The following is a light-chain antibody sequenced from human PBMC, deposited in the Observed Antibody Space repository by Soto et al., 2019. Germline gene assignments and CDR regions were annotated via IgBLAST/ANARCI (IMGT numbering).Light chain of an antibody. CDR3: QQFNNYPPT. CDR1: QSVIDNY. V-gene: IGKV1D-13*01. Sequence: TQSPGTLSLSPGERATLSCRASQSVIDNYLAWYQQKPGKAPKLLIYDASSLESGVPSRFSGSGSGTDFTLTISSLQPEDFATYYCQQFNNYPPTFGQGTRLEIK. CDR2: DAS. J-gene: IGKJ5*01.